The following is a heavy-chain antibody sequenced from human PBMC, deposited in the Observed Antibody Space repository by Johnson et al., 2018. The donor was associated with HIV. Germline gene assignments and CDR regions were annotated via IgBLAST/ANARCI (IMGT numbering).Heavy chain of an antibody. Sequence: VQLVESGGGLVKPGGSLRLSCAASGFTFSDYYMSWIRQAPGKGLEWVANIKQDGSEKYYVDSVKGRFTISRENAKNTLYLQMNSLKTEDTAVYYCARAKLGTNDAFDIWGQGTMVTVSS. CDR1: GFTFSDYY. CDR2: IKQDGSEK. CDR3: ARAKLGTNDAFDI. V-gene: IGHV3-7*03. J-gene: IGHJ3*02. D-gene: IGHD7-27*01.